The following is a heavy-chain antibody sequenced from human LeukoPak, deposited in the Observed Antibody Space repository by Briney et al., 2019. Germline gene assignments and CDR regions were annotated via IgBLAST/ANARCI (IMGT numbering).Heavy chain of an antibody. J-gene: IGHJ4*02. D-gene: IGHD2-2*01. CDR1: GFTFSSYA. Sequence: PGGSLRLSCAASGFTFSSYAMHWVRQAPGKGLEWVAVISYDGSNKYYADSVKGRFTIPRDNSKNTLYLQMNSLRAEDTAVYYCAKDHCSSTSCYYFDYWGQGTLVTVSS. CDR2: ISYDGSNK. CDR3: AKDHCSSTSCYYFDY. V-gene: IGHV3-30*04.